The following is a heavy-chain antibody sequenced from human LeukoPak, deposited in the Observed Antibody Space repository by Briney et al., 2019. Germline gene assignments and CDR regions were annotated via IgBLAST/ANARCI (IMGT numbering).Heavy chain of an antibody. J-gene: IGHJ6*03. D-gene: IGHD5-18*01. CDR2: IIPIFGTA. CDR3: ARAERGYSYDFDYYYYYYMDV. Sequence: SVKVSCKASGGTFSSYAISWVRQAPGQGLEWMGGIIPIFGTANYAQKFQGRVTITADESTSTAYMELSSLGSEDTAVYYCARAERGYSYDFDYYYYYYMDVWGKGTTVTVSS. CDR1: GGTFSSYA. V-gene: IGHV1-69*13.